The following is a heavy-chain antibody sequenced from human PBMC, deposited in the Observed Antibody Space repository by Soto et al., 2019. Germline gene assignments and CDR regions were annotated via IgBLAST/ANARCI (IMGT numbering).Heavy chain of an antibody. CDR2: INHSGST. V-gene: IGHV4-34*01. D-gene: IGHD3-10*01. CDR1: GGSFSGYY. Sequence: SETLSLTCAVYGGSFSGYYWSWIRQPPGKGLEWIGEINHSGSTNYNPSLKSRVTISVDTSKNQFSLKLSSVTAADTAVYYCARGWGYYGSGSYVPYYYYGMGVWGQGTTVTVSS. J-gene: IGHJ6*02. CDR3: ARGWGYYGSGSYVPYYYYGMGV.